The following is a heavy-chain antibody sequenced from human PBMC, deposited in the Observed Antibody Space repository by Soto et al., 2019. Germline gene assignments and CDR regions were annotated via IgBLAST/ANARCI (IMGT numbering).Heavy chain of an antibody. V-gene: IGHV3-33*01. CDR1: GFTFSSYG. CDR3: ARVGGSYYFDH. Sequence: LRLSCAASGFTFSSYGMHWVRQAPGKGLEWVAVLWSYWSTGTNEYYADSVKGRFTISRDNSKNMLYLQMNSLRGEDTAVYYCARVGGSYYFDHWGQGTLVTVSS. J-gene: IGHJ4*02. D-gene: IGHD3-16*01. CDR2: LWSYWSTGTNE.